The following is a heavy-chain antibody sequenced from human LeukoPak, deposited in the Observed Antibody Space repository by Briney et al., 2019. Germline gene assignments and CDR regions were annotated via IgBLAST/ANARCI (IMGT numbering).Heavy chain of an antibody. CDR2: LRPSGSSGNT. Sequence: SETLSLTCTVSGGSTSGDYWSWIRQPAREGLEWIGRLRPSGSSGNTYYNPSLKSRVSMSVDTAKSQFFLKVNSVTAADTAVYFCARGYTSGSYSTWGQGTLVTVSS. CDR3: ARGYTSGSYST. CDR1: GGSTSGDY. J-gene: IGHJ4*02. V-gene: IGHV4-4*07. D-gene: IGHD3-10*01.